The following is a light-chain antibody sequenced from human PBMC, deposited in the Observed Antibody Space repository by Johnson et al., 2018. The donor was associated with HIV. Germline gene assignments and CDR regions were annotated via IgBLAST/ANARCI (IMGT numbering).Light chain of an antibody. CDR3: GTWDSSLSSYV. J-gene: IGLJ1*01. CDR2: EKN. V-gene: IGLV1-51*02. Sequence: VLTQPPSVSAAPGQKVTISCSGSSSNIGNNYVSWYQQLPGTAPKLLIYEKNKRPSGIPDRFSASKSGTSATLDITGLQTGDEADYYCGTWDSSLSSYVFGTGTKVTVL. CDR1: SSNIGNNY.